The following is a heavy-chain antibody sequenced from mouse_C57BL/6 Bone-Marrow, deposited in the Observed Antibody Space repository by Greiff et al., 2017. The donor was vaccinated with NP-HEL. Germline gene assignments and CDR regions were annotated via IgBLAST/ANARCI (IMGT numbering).Heavy chain of an antibody. CDR2: IDPSDSYT. CDR1: GYTFTSYW. CDR3: AREGYVDAMDY. V-gene: IGHV1-59*01. J-gene: IGHJ4*01. D-gene: IGHD3-1*01. Sequence: QVQLQQPGAELVRPGTSVKLSCKASGYTFTSYWMHWVKQRPGQGLEWIGVIDPSDSYTNYNQKLKGKATLTVDTSSSTAYMQLSSLTSEDSAVYYCAREGYVDAMDYWGQGTSVTVSS.